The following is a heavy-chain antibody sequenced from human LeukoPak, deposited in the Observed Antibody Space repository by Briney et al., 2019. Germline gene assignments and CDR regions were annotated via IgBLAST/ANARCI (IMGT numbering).Heavy chain of an antibody. J-gene: IGHJ4*02. D-gene: IGHD6-19*01. Sequence: SGPTLVNPTPTLTLTCTFSGFSLNTSEMRVSWIRQPPGKALEWLSRIDWDDDKFYSTSLKTRLTISKDTSKNQVVRTITNMDPVDTAPYYGARIGDSSGWRFDYWGQGTLVTVSS. V-gene: IGHV2-70*04. CDR1: GFSLNTSEMR. CDR2: IDWDDDK. CDR3: ARIGDSSGWRFDY.